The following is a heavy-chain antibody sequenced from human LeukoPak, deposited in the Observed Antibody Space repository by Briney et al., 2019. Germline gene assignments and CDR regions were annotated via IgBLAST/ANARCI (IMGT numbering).Heavy chain of an antibody. CDR1: GFIFNNYD. V-gene: IGHV3-30*03. CDR3: ARDRLNRAYCGDDCYSAAFDY. CDR2: ISRDGKRQ. Sequence: GGSLRLSCATSGFIFNNYDPHWVRQAPGKGLEWLAAISRDGKRQFYADSVKGRFTISRDDSRNTLYLQMNSLRPEDTAVYYCARDRLNRAYCGDDCYSAAFDYWGQGTLVTVSS. D-gene: IGHD2-21*02. J-gene: IGHJ4*02.